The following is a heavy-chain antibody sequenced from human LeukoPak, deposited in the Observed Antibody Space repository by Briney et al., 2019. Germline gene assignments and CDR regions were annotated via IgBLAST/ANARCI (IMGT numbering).Heavy chain of an antibody. Sequence: GRSLRLSCAASGFTFSSYAMHWVRQAPGKGLEWVAVISYDGSNKYYADSVKGRFTISRDNSKNTLYLQMNSLRAEDTAVYYCARGLTYYYDSNGYYGYYYGMDVWGPGTTVTVSS. D-gene: IGHD3-22*01. CDR3: ARGLTYYYDSNGYYGYYYGMDV. CDR2: ISYDGSNK. J-gene: IGHJ6*02. V-gene: IGHV3-30-3*01. CDR1: GFTFSSYA.